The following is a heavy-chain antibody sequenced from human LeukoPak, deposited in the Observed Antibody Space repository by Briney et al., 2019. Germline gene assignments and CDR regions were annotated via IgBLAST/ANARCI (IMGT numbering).Heavy chain of an antibody. J-gene: IGHJ4*02. CDR2: ISSSSSYI. Sequence: GGSLRLSCAASGFTFSSYSMDWVRQAPGKGLEWVSSISSSSSYIYYADSVKGRFTISRDNAKNSLCLQMNSLRAEDTAVYYCARDDGIGGPFDYWGQGTLVTVSS. D-gene: IGHD4-23*01. CDR3: ARDDGIGGPFDY. CDR1: GFTFSSYS. V-gene: IGHV3-21*04.